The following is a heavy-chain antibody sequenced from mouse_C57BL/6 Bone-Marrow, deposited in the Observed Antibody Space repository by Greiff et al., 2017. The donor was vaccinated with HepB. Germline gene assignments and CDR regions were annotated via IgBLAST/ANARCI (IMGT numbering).Heavy chain of an antibody. CDR2: IHPNSGST. V-gene: IGHV1-64*01. J-gene: IGHJ1*03. CDR1: GYTFTSYW. D-gene: IGHD1-1*01. CDR3: AGSSYWYFDV. Sequence: VQLQQPGAELVKPGASVKLSCKASGYTFTSYWMHWVKQRPGQGLEWIGMIHPNSGSTNYNEKFKSKATLTVDKSSSTAYMQLSSLTSEDSAVYDCAGSSYWYFDVWGTGTTVTVSS.